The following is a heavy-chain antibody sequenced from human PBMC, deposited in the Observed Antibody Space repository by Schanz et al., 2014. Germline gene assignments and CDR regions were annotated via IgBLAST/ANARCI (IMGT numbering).Heavy chain of an antibody. CDR3: AREVGLYDRGWFDP. D-gene: IGHD3-22*01. CDR1: GGTFSSDT. CDR2: IVPIAGIT. J-gene: IGHJ5*02. Sequence: QVHLVPSGAEVKKPGSSVKVSCKASGGTFSSDTFSWVRQAPGQGLEWMGRIVPIAGITNYAQRFQGRVTITAEKSSHTAYMELSSLRSEDTAVYYCAREVGLYDRGWFDPWGQGTLVIVSS. V-gene: IGHV1-69*08.